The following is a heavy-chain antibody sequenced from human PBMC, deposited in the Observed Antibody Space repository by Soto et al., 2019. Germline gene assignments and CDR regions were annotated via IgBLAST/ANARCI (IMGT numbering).Heavy chain of an antibody. CDR1: GGSISSGAFY. J-gene: IGHJ6*03. Sequence: SLTCTVSGGSISSGAFYWSWIRQHPGKGLEWIGYIYYSGSTYYNPSLKSRVTVSVDRSKNQFSLKLSSVTAADTAVYYCARSTAFYYYYIDVWGKGTTVTVSS. CDR3: ARSTAFYYYYIDV. V-gene: IGHV4-31*03. D-gene: IGHD1-1*01. CDR2: IYYSGST.